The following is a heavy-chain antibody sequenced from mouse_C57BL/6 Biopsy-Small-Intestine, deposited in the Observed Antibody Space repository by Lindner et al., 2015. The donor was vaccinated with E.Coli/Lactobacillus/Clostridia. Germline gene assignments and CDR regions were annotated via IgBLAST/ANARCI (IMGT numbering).Heavy chain of an antibody. CDR1: GYTFTSYT. V-gene: IGHV1-4*01. D-gene: IGHD2-4*01. Sequence: VQLQESGAELARPGASVKMSCKASGYTFTSYTIHWVKQRPGQGLEWIGYINPSSPYINHNHKFKDKATLTADKSSNTAHMHLSSLTSDDSAVYYCARNDFDGPMDYWGQGTSVTVSS. CDR3: ARNDFDGPMDY. CDR2: INPSSPYI. J-gene: IGHJ4*01.